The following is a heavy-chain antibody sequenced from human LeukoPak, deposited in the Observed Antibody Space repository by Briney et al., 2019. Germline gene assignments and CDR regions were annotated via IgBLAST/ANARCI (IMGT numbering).Heavy chain of an antibody. CDR3: ARVEERTYYYDSSGSSHAFDI. V-gene: IGHV4-39*01. J-gene: IGHJ3*02. CDR1: GGSISTISDY. D-gene: IGHD3-22*01. Sequence: SETLSLTCAVSGGSISTISDYWDWIRQPPGKGLEWIGSVYYSGSTYYNPSLKSRIIISVDTSKNQFSLKLNSVTAADTAVYYCARVEERTYYYDSSGSSHAFDIWGQGTMITVSS. CDR2: VYYSGST.